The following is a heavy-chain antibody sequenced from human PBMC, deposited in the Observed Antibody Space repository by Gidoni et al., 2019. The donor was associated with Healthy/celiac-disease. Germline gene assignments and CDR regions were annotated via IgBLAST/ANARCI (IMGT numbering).Heavy chain of an antibody. CDR3: ARDYGHYDFWSGYYTGLDY. J-gene: IGHJ4*02. V-gene: IGHV3-30-3*01. D-gene: IGHD3-3*01. CDR1: GFTFSSYA. CDR2: ISYDGSNK. Sequence: QVQLVESGGGVVQPGRSLRLSCAASGFTFSSYAMHWVRQAPGKGLEWVAVISYDGSNKYYADSVKGRFTISRDNAKNTLYLQMNSLRAEDTAVYYCARDYGHYDFWSGYYTGLDYWGQGTLVTVSS.